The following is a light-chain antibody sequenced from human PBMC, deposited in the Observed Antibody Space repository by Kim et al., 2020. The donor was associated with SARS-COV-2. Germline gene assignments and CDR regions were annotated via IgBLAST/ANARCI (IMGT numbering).Light chain of an antibody. J-gene: IGKJ4*01. CDR2: DAS. Sequence: AIQLTQSPSSLSASVGDRVTITCRASQGISSALAWYQQKPGKAPKLLIYDASSLESGVPSRFSGSGSGTDFTLTISSLQPEDFATYYCQQFNNYPPQVTFGGGTKVDIK. V-gene: IGKV1D-13*01. CDR1: QGISSA. CDR3: QQFNNYPPQVT.